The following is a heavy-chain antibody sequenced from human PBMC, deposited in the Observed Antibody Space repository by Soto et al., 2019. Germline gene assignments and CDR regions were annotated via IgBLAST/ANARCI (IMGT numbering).Heavy chain of an antibody. Sequence: EVPLVETGGGLIQPGGSLRLSCAASGFTVSSNYMSWVRQAPGKGLEWVSVIYSGGSTYYAASVKRRFTISKDNSKNTLYLQMNSLRAEDTAVYYCARDSADSSGLGWFDPWGQGTLVTVSS. D-gene: IGHD3-22*01. CDR1: GFTVSSNY. CDR3: ARDSADSSGLGWFDP. V-gene: IGHV3-53*02. CDR2: IYSGGST. J-gene: IGHJ5*02.